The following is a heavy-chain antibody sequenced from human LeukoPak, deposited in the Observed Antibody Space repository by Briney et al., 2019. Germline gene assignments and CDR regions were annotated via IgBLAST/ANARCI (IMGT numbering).Heavy chain of an antibody. CDR3: ARDAPPKSENYYRDV. CDR2: IIPIFGTA. J-gene: IGHJ6*03. CDR1: GGTFSSYA. Sequence: SVKVPCKASGGTFSSYAISWVRQAPGQGLEWMGGIIPIFGTANYAQKFQGRVTITADESTSTAYMELSSLRSEDTAVYYCARDAPPKSENYYRDVGGKGTRATVPS. V-gene: IGHV1-69*01.